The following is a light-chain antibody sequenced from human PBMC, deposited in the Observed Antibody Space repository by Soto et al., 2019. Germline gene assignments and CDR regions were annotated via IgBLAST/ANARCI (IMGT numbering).Light chain of an antibody. Sequence: IQMTQSPSTLSASVGDRVTITCRARQSIYSWLAWYQQNPGKAPKLLIYKASSLESGVPSRFSGSGSGTEFTLTISSLQPDDFATYYCQQFNTYSWFGQGTKVEVK. CDR2: KAS. CDR3: QQFNTYSW. CDR1: QSIYSW. J-gene: IGKJ1*01. V-gene: IGKV1-5*03.